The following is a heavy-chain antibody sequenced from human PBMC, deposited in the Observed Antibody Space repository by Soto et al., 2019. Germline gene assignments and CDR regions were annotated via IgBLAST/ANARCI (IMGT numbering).Heavy chain of an antibody. CDR1: GFTFSNYA. D-gene: IGHD6-13*01. V-gene: IGHV3-23*01. Sequence: EVQVLESGGGLVQPGGSLRLSCAASGFTFSNYAMSWVRQAPGKGLEWVSGISGSGDNTYYADSVKGRFTISRDNSKNTLSLQMNSLRAEETAVYYCGKLRSFNVAAGFDYWGQGTLVTVSS. CDR3: GKLRSFNVAAGFDY. CDR2: ISGSGDNT. J-gene: IGHJ4*02.